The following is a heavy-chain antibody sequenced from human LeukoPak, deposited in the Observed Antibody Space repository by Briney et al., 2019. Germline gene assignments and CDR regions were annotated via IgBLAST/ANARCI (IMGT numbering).Heavy chain of an antibody. CDR3: AKEYYYGSGSYYTKPYFFDY. CDR2: TWYDGSNK. CDR1: GFSFSSYG. V-gene: IGHV3-33*06. D-gene: IGHD3-10*01. J-gene: IGHJ4*02. Sequence: PGRSLRLSCAASGFSFSSYGMHWVRQAPGKGLEWLAVTWYDGSNKYYADSVKGRFTISRDNSKNTLYLQMNILRAEDTAVYYCAKEYYYGSGSYYTKPYFFDYWGQGSLVTVSS.